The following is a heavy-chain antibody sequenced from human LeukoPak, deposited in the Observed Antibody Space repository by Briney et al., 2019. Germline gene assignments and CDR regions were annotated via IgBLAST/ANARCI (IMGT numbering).Heavy chain of an antibody. V-gene: IGHV4-59*12. CDR1: GGSISSYY. CDR2: IYYSGST. CDR3: ARGGIVVVPAAIPLFDY. Sequence: SETLSLTCTVSGGSISSYYWSWIRQPPGKGLEWIGYIYYSGSTNYNPSLKSRVTISVDTSKNQFSLKLSSVTAADTAVYYCARGGIVVVPAAIPLFDYWGQGTLVTVSS. J-gene: IGHJ4*02. D-gene: IGHD2-2*02.